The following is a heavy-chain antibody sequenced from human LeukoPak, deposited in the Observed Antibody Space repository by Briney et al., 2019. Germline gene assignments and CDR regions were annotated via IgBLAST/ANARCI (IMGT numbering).Heavy chain of an antibody. CDR2: IIPIFGTA. Sequence: SVKVSCKASGGTFSSYAISWVRQAPGQGLEWMGGIIPIFGTANYAQKLQGRVTITADESTSTAYMELSSLRSEDTAVYYCAREIGGYYYMDVWGKGTTVTVSS. D-gene: IGHD3-16*01. V-gene: IGHV1-69*13. CDR3: AREIGGYYYMDV. J-gene: IGHJ6*03. CDR1: GGTFSSYA.